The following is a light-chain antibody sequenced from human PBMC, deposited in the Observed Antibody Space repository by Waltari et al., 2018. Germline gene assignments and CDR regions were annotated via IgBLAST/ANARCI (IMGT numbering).Light chain of an antibody. CDR2: DVS. CDR3: CSYAGSYTLGV. CDR1: SSHVGGYNY. V-gene: IGLV2-11*01. Sequence: QSALTQPRPVYGPPGQSVPISCTGTSSHVGGYNYVSWYQQHPGKAPKLIIYDVSKRPSGVPDRFSGSKSGNTASLTISGLQAEDEADYYCCSYAGSYTLGVFGGGTKLTVL. J-gene: IGLJ2*01.